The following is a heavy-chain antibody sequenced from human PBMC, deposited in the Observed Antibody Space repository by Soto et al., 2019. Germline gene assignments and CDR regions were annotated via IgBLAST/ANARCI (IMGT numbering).Heavy chain of an antibody. CDR3: VRGDNWNDEASDY. CDR2: IWSDGNNK. V-gene: IGHV3-33*01. Sequence: VQLVESGGGVVQPGESLRLSCAASGFMFSNHGMHWVRQAPGKGLEWVAVIWSDGNNKYYADSVKGRFTISRDNSKNTVYLQMNSLRAEDTAVYYCVRGDNWNDEASDYWGQGTLVTVSS. CDR1: GFMFSNHG. J-gene: IGHJ4*02. D-gene: IGHD1-1*01.